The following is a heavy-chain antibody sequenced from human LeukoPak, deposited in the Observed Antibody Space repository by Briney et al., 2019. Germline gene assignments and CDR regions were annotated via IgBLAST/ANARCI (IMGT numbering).Heavy chain of an antibody. V-gene: IGHV1-69*13. CDR3: AREKGRPFWSGSLNWFDP. D-gene: IGHD3-3*01. J-gene: IGHJ5*02. CDR2: IIPIFGTA. CDR1: GYAFTSYA. Sequence: GASVKVSCKASGYAFTSYAISWVRQAPGQGLEWMGGIIPIFGTANYAQKFQGRVTITADESTSTAYVELSSLRSEDTAVYYCAREKGRPFWSGSLNWFDPWGQGTLVTVSS.